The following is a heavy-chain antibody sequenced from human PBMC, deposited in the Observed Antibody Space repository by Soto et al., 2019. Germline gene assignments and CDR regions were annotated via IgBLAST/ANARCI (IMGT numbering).Heavy chain of an antibody. CDR3: TTPEVVGTNYFDY. CDR1: GFTFSNAW. J-gene: IGHJ4*02. D-gene: IGHD3-22*01. V-gene: IGHV3-15*07. Sequence: PGGSLRLSCAASGFTFSNAWMNWVRQAPGKGLEWVGRIKSKADGGTTDYAAPVKGRFTISRDDSKNTLYLQMNSLKTEDTAVYYCTTPEVVGTNYFDYWGQGTLVTVSS. CDR2: IKSKADGGTT.